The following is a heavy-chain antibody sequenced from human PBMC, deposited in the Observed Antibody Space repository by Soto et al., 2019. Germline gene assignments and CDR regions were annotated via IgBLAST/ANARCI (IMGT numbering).Heavy chain of an antibody. CDR3: ARERTVAGTGCFEP. J-gene: IGHJ1*01. CDR2: MNPNSGNT. V-gene: IGHV1-8*01. CDR1: GYTFTSYD. Sequence: QVQLVQSGAEVKQPGASVKVSCKASGYTFTSYDINWVRQATGQGLEWMGWMNPNSGNTGYAQKFQGRVTMTRNTSISTAYMDLSCLRSEDTAVYYCARERTVAGTGCFEPWGQGALVIVAS. D-gene: IGHD6-13*01.